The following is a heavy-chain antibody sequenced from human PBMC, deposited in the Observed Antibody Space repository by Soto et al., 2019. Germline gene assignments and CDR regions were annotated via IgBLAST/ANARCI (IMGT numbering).Heavy chain of an antibody. CDR2: ISHSGTT. D-gene: IGHD4-17*01. CDR1: GFPISSTYS. Sequence: SETLSLTRLVSGFPISSTYSWGWIRQPPGKGLEWIGSISHSGTTSYSPSLTSRVSISVDTSKNKVSLKLTSVTAADTAVYFCARVTMVIRDSDHFGVDVWGHGTTVTVSS. V-gene: IGHV4-38-2*02. J-gene: IGHJ6*02. CDR3: ARVTMVIRDSDHFGVDV.